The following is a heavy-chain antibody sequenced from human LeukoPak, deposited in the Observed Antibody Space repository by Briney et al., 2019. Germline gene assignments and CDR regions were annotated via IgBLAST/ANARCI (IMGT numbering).Heavy chain of an antibody. V-gene: IGHV1-18*01. CDR3: ARDQYYDSSGYVDY. Sequence: AASVKVSCKASGYTFTSYGISWVRQAPGQGLEWMGWISAYNGNTNYAQKLQGRVTMTTDTSTSTAYMELRSLRSDDTAVYHCARDQYYDSSGYVDYWGQGTLVTVFS. D-gene: IGHD3-22*01. CDR2: ISAYNGNT. J-gene: IGHJ4*02. CDR1: GYTFTSYG.